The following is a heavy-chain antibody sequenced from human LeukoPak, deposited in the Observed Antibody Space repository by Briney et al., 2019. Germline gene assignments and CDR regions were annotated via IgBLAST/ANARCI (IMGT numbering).Heavy chain of an antibody. D-gene: IGHD2/OR15-2a*01. CDR1: GGSISTGGYY. CDR2: IYHSGST. V-gene: IGHV4-31*03. CDR3: ARGRFYGFSGDS. J-gene: IGHJ4*02. Sequence: SETLSLTCTVSGGSISTGGYYWNLIRQHPGKGLEWIGFIYHSGSTSYNPSLKSRLSISVDTSKNQFSLKLNSVTAADTAVYYCARGRFYGFSGDSWGQGTLVTVSS.